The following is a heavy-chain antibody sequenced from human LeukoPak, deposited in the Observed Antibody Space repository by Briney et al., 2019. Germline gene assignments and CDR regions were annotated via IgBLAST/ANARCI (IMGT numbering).Heavy chain of an antibody. V-gene: IGHV3-11*01. J-gene: IGHJ5*02. Sequence: GGSLRLSCAASGFTFGDYYMSWIRQAPGKGLEWVSYISSSGSTIYYADSVKGRFTISRDNAKNSLYLQMNSLRAEDTAVYYCARAAYYYDSSCYRPWGQGTLVTVSS. CDR3: ARAAYYYDSSCYRP. CDR2: ISSSGSTI. CDR1: GFTFGDYY. D-gene: IGHD3-22*01.